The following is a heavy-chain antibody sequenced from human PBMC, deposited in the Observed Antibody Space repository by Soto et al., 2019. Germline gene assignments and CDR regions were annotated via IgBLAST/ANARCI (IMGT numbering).Heavy chain of an antibody. D-gene: IGHD1-26*01. J-gene: IGHJ5*02. V-gene: IGHV3-21*06. CDR1: GFTFSRYS. CDR2: LSGDSDYI. CDR3: ARNLWYMGATYTHCLDP. Sequence: PGGSLRLSCTAWGFTFSRYSMNWVRQVPVKGLEWVSCLSGDSDYIYYEDSVRGRFTISRDTAKTTLYLQMDSLISDDTAVFYCARNLWYMGATYTHCLDPWGQGTMVTVSS.